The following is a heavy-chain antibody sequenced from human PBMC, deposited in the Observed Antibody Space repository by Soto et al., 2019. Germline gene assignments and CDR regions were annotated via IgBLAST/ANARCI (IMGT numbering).Heavy chain of an antibody. Sequence: SETLSLTCTVSGGSVSSGSYYWSWIRQPPGKGLEWIGYIYYSGSTNYNPSLKSRVTISVDTSKNQFSLKLSSVTAADTAVYYCARDCSSGWYVGVEGDYGMDVWGQGTTVTVSS. V-gene: IGHV4-61*01. CDR3: ARDCSSGWYVGVEGDYGMDV. CDR1: GGSVSSGSYY. J-gene: IGHJ6*02. D-gene: IGHD6-19*01. CDR2: IYYSGST.